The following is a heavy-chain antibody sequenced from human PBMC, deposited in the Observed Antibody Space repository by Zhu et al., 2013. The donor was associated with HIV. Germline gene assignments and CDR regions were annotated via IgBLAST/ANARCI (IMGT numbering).Heavy chain of an antibody. CDR2: IVVGSGNT. CDR1: GFTFTSSA. J-gene: IGHJ4*02. V-gene: IGHV1-58*01. D-gene: IGHD6-19*01. CDR3: AASVPGYSSGWYVSDY. Sequence: QLVQSGPEVKKPGTSVKVSCKASGFTFTSSAVQWVRQARGQRLEWIGWIVVGSGNTNYAQKFQERVTITRDMSTSTAYMELSSLRSEDTAVYYCAASVPGYSSGWYVSDYVGQGTLVHRLL.